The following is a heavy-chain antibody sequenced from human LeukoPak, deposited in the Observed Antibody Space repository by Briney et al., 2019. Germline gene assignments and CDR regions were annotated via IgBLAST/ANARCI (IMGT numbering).Heavy chain of an antibody. CDR2: INHSGST. J-gene: IGHJ4*02. Sequence: SETLSLTCAVYGGSFSGYYWSWMREPPGKGREWIGEINHSGSTNYNPSLKSRVTISVDTSKNQFSLKLSSVTAADTAVYYCARTGYSGSYSGPFDYWGQGTLVTVSS. CDR1: GGSFSGYY. D-gene: IGHD1-26*01. V-gene: IGHV4-34*01. CDR3: ARTGYSGSYSGPFDY.